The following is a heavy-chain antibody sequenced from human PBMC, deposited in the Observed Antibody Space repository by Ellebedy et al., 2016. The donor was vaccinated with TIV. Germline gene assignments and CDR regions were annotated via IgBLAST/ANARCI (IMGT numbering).Heavy chain of an antibody. D-gene: IGHD5-18*01. J-gene: IGHJ4*02. CDR1: GGSISSYY. V-gene: IGHV4-59*12. CDR3: ARHRGDGGYSYGFLKGRRNFDY. Sequence: SETLPLTCTVSGGSISSYYWSWIRQPPGKGLEWIGYIYYSGSTNYNPSLKSRVTISVDTSKNQFSLKLSSVTAADTAVYYCARHRGDGGYSYGFLKGRRNFDYWGQGTLVTFSS. CDR2: IYYSGST.